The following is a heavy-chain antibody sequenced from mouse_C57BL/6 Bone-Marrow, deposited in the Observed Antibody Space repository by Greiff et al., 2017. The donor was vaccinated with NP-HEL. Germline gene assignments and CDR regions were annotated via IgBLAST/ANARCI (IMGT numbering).Heavy chain of an antibody. CDR2: ITHSGET. D-gene: IGHD1-1*01. CDR1: GFPITSGYY. CDR3: AGSLRFPFDY. J-gene: IGHJ2*01. V-gene: IGHV12-3*01. Sequence: VKLQESGPGLVKPSQSLFLTCSITGFPITSGYYWIWIRQSPGKPLEWMGYITHSGETFYNPSLQSPISITRETSKNQFFLQLNSVTTEDTAMYYCAGSLRFPFDYWGQGTTLTVSS.